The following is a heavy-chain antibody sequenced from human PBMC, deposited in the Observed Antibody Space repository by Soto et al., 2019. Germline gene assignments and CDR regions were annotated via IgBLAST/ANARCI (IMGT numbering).Heavy chain of an antibody. J-gene: IGHJ2*01. V-gene: IGHV4-30-4*01. D-gene: IGHD2-8*01. Sequence: QVQLQESGPGLVKPSETLSLNCTVSGGSISGGVHSWSWIRQPPGKGLEWIGHIFDSGSTYYNPSLKSRLTISVDTSKNQFSLRLSSVTAADTAVYYCARETMPLTNDWYFDLWGRGTLVTVSS. CDR2: IFDSGST. CDR3: ARETMPLTNDWYFDL. CDR1: GGSISGGVHS.